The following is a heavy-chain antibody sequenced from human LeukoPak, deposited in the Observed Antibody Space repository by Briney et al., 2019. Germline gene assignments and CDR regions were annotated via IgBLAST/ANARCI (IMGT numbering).Heavy chain of an antibody. V-gene: IGHV3-23*01. CDR1: GFTFSSHA. CDR2: LSGSGYNT. J-gene: IGHJ4*02. CDR3: AKDPYGTRYFDY. D-gene: IGHD2-2*01. Sequence: GGSLRLSCAASGFTFSSHALSRVRQAPGKGLEWVSSLSGSGYNTYYADSVKGRFTISRDNSKNTVYLQMNSLRAEDTAVYYCAKDPYGTRYFDYWGQGTLVTVPS.